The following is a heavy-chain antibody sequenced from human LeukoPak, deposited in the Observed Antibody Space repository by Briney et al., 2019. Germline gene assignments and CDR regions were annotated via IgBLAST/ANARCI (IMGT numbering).Heavy chain of an antibody. V-gene: IGHV4-34*01. D-gene: IGHD3-3*01. Sequence: SSETLSLTCAVYGGSFSGYYWSWIRQPPGKGLEWIGEINHSGSTIYNPSLKSRVTISVDTSKNQFSLKLSSVTAADTAVYYCARGGSRITIFGVVKGFDPWGQGTLVTVSS. CDR2: INHSGST. CDR1: GGSFSGYY. J-gene: IGHJ5*02. CDR3: ARGGSRITIFGVVKGFDP.